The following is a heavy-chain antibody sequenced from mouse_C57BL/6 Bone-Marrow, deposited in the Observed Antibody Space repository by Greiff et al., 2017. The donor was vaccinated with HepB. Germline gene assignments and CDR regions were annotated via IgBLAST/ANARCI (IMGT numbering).Heavy chain of an antibody. CDR2: ISNGGGST. V-gene: IGHV5-12*01. J-gene: IGHJ3*01. CDR3: ARPSTGAWFAY. CDR1: GFTFSDYY. D-gene: IGHD4-1*02. Sequence: EVQVVESGGGLVQPGGSLKLSCAASGFTFSDYYMYWVRQTPEKRLEWVAYISNGGGSTYYPDTVKGRFTISRDNAKNTLYLQMSRLKSEDTAMYYCARPSTGAWFAYWGQGTLVTVSA.